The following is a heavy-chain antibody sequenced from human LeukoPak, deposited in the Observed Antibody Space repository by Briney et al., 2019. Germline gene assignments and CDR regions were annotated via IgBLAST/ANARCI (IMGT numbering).Heavy chain of an antibody. V-gene: IGHV4-31*11. CDR3: ARAPKYYYDSSELSQFDY. CDR1: GGSFSGYY. CDR2: IYYSGST. Sequence: SETLSLTCDVYGGSFSGYYWNWIRQHPGKGLEWIGYIYYSGSTYYNPSLKSRLTISVDTSKNRFSLKLSSVTAADTAVYYCARAPKYYYDSSELSQFDYWGQGTLVTVSS. J-gene: IGHJ4*02. D-gene: IGHD3-22*01.